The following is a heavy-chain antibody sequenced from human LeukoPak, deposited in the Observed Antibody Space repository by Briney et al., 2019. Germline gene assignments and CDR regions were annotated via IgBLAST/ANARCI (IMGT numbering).Heavy chain of an antibody. D-gene: IGHD2-2*01. CDR1: GFTFSSYA. V-gene: IGHV3-23*01. CDR2: ISGSGGST. Sequence: PGGSLRLSCAASGFTFSSYAMSWVRQAPGKGLEWVSAISGSGGSTYYADSVKGRFTISRDNSKNTLYLQMNSLRAEDTAVYYCARADIVVVPAALENVYYYGMDVWGQGTTVTVSS. J-gene: IGHJ6*02. CDR3: ARADIVVVPAALENVYYYGMDV.